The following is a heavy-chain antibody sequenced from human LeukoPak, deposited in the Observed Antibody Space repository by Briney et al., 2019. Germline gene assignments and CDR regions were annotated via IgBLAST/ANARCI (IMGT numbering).Heavy chain of an antibody. V-gene: IGHV6-1*01. CDR1: GDSVSSNSVT. J-gene: IGHJ5*02. CDR2: TYYRSTWYN. CDR3: ARRLTQYDCFDP. D-gene: IGHD2-2*01. Sequence: SQTLSLTCAISGDSVSSNSVTWNWIRQSPSRGLEWPGRTYYRSTWYNDYAVSVRGRITVNPDASKNQFSLHLNSVTPEDTAVYYCARRLTQYDCFDPWGQGILVTVSS.